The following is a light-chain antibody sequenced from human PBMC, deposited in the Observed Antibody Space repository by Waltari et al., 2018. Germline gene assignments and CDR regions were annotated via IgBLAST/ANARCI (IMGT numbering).Light chain of an antibody. CDR3: SSYSSRSTLI. V-gene: IGLV2-14*03. Sequence: QSAPPQPPPVSGTPRQSIAISSTGTTRAIASPPFVSWYQHHPGKAPKFLLYHVNKRPSGVSDRFSGSQSGNTASLTISGLQAEDEADYYCSSYSSRSTLIFGGGTKLTVL. J-gene: IGLJ2*01. CDR2: HVN. CDR1: TRAIASPPF.